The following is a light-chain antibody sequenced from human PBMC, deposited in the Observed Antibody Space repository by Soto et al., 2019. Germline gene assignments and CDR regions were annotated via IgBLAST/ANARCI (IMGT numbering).Light chain of an antibody. CDR1: QSVSSN. CDR2: GAS. V-gene: IGKV3-15*01. CDR3: QQYKNWPPIT. J-gene: IGKJ5*01. Sequence: EIVMTQSPATPSLSPGERATLSWRASQSVSSNLAWYQQKPGQAPRLLSYGASTRATGIPARFSGSGSGTEFTLTISSLQSADFAVYYCQQYKNWPPITFGQGTRLEIK.